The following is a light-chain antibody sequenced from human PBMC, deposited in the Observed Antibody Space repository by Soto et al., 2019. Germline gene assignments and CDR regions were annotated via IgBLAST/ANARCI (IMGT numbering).Light chain of an antibody. CDR1: QSVSSSY. V-gene: IGKV3-20*01. J-gene: IGKJ2*01. CDR2: GAS. Sequence: IVLTQSPGTLSLSPGERATLSCRASQSVSSSYLAWYQQKPGQAPRLLIYGASSRATGIPDRFSGSGSGTDFTLTISTLEPEDFAVYYCQLFGSSPRYTFGQGTNLEIK. CDR3: QLFGSSPRYT.